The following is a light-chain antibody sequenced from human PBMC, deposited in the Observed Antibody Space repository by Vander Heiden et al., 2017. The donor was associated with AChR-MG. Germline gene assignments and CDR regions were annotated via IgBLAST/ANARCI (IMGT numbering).Light chain of an antibody. V-gene: IGLV1-51*01. CDR2: TNN. CDR1: RSNIATNS. CDR3: VEWATRLNIVV. Sequence: SVLTQPPSVSAAPGRSVPIPSSGSRSNIATNSVSWYQQLPGTAPKLLMFTNNRRPSGVPDRFSGSKSGTSATLGITGLQTGDEADDYCVEWATRLNIVVFGGGTKLTVL. J-gene: IGLJ2*01.